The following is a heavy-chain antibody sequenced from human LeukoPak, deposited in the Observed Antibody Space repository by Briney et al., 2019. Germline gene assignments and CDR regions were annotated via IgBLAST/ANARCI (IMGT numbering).Heavy chain of an antibody. Sequence: SVKVSCKASGGTFSSYTNSWVRQAPGQGLEWMGRIIPILGIANYAQKFQGRVTITADKSTSTAYMELSSLRSEDTAVYYCARDQNPHIAVAGRSHFDYWGQGTLVTVSS. CDR1: GGTFSSYT. V-gene: IGHV1-69*04. CDR2: IIPILGIA. CDR3: ARDQNPHIAVAGRSHFDY. J-gene: IGHJ4*02. D-gene: IGHD6-19*01.